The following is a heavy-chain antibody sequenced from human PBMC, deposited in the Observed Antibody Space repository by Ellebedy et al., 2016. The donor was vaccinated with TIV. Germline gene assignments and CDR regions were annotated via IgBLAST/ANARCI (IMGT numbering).Heavy chain of an antibody. CDR3: VRDLTNPLKGDY. V-gene: IGHV1-2*02. Sequence: AASVKVSCQASGYTFTGYYIHWVRQAPGQGLEWMAWINPNNGDTAFAQSLQGRVTMTTDTSISTAYMELSSLTSDDTAVYYCVRDLTNPLKGDYWGQGTLVTVSS. CDR2: INPNNGDT. CDR1: GYTFTGYY. D-gene: IGHD1-14*01. J-gene: IGHJ4*02.